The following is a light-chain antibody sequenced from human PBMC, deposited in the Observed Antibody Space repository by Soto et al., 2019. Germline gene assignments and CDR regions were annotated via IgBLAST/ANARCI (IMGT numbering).Light chain of an antibody. CDR3: SSFTIGGTWV. V-gene: IGLV2-14*03. J-gene: IGLJ3*02. Sequence: QSVLTQPASVSGSPGQSITISCTGTSSDVGAYNHVSWYQQHPGKVPKVMIYEVNNRPSGVSNRFSASKSDNTASLTISGLQAEDEATYYCSSFTIGGTWVFGGGTKVTVL. CDR2: EVN. CDR1: SSDVGAYNH.